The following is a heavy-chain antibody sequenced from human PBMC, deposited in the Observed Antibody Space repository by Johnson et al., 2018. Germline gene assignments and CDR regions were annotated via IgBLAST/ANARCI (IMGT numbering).Heavy chain of an antibody. J-gene: IGHJ6*01. CDR1: GFTINTPA. D-gene: IGHD1-1*01. CDR3: SNLGSIWNKYYYYALDV. CDR2: ISGGGAGT. Sequence: VQLVESGGGLVQPGGSRRLSCAASGFTINTPAMSWVRQAPGQGLEWVSAISGGGAGTFYADSVKGRFTISTDNSRNTLYLQMNRLRAEDTAIYYCSNLGSIWNKYYYYALDVWGQGTTVTVSS. V-gene: IGHV3-23*04.